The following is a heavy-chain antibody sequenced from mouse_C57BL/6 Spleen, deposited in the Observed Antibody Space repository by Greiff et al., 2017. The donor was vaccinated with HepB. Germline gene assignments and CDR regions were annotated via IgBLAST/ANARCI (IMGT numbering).Heavy chain of an antibody. J-gene: IGHJ1*03. D-gene: IGHD4-1*01. CDR1: GYSITSGYY. Sequence: EVQLQQSGPGLVKPSQSLSLTCSVTGYSITSGYYWNWIRQFPGNKLEWMGYISYDGSNNYNPSLKNRISITRDPSKNQFFLKLNSVTTEDTATYYCARELGYWYFDVWGTGTTVTVSS. CDR3: ARELGYWYFDV. V-gene: IGHV3-6*01. CDR2: ISYDGSN.